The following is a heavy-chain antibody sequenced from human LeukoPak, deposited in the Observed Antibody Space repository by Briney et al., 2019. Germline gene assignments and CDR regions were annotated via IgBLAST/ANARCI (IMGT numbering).Heavy chain of an antibody. CDR3: ARSRYSGNFVFDY. Sequence: GGSLRLSCAASGFTFSSYAMTRVRQAPGKGPEWVSGIKGSGGDTYYTDSVKGRFTISRDNSKNTLYLQMNSLRAEDTAVYYCARSRYSGNFVFDYWGQGTLVTVSS. CDR2: IKGSGGDT. CDR1: GFTFSSYA. J-gene: IGHJ4*02. D-gene: IGHD5-12*01. V-gene: IGHV3-23*01.